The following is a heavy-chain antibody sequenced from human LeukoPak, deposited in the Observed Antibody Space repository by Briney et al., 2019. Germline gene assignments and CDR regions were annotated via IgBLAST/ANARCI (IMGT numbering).Heavy chain of an antibody. D-gene: IGHD3-10*01. Sequence: SETLSLTCAVYGGSFSGYYWSWIRQPPGRGLEWIGEINHSGSTNYNPSLKSRVTISVDTSKNQFSLKLSSVTAADTAVYYCASQGHYYGSGSYFHWGQGTLVTVSS. J-gene: IGHJ4*02. CDR3: ASQGHYYGSGSYFH. V-gene: IGHV4-34*01. CDR2: INHSGST. CDR1: GGSFSGYY.